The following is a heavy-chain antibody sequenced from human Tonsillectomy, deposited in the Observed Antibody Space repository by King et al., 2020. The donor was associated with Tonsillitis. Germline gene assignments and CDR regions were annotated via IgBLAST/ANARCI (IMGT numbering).Heavy chain of an antibody. D-gene: IGHD2-2*02. J-gene: IGHJ4*02. Sequence: VQLVESGGGVVQPGRSLRLSCAASGFTFSSYAMHWVRQAPGKGLEWGAVISYDGSNKYYADSVKGRFTISRDNSKNTLYLQMNSLRAEDTAVYYCARALYLQYYFDYWGQGTLVTVSS. CDR1: GFTFSSYA. V-gene: IGHV3-30-3*01. CDR2: ISYDGSNK. CDR3: ARALYLQYYFDY.